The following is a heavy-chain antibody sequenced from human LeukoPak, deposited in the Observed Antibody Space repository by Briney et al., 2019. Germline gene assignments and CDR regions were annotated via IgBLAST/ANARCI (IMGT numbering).Heavy chain of an antibody. J-gene: IGHJ4*02. CDR1: GFTFSNYA. Sequence: HPGRSLRLSCAASGFTFSNYAMSWVRQAPGKGLESVSAISDSGGSTYYADSVKGRFTISRDNSKNTLYLQMSSLRVEDTAVYYCAKDPRGTTVTTSDYWGQGTLVTVSS. CDR2: ISDSGGST. D-gene: IGHD4-17*01. CDR3: AKDPRGTTVTTSDY. V-gene: IGHV3-23*01.